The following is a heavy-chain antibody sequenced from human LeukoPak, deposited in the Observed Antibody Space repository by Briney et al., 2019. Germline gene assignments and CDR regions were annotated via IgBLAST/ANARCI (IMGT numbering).Heavy chain of an antibody. CDR2: IYDSGST. V-gene: IGHV4-59*08. CDR3: ARSDFWSGYSSDY. J-gene: IGHJ4*02. D-gene: IGHD3-3*01. CDR1: GGSISSYY. Sequence: PSETLSLTCTVSGGSISSYYWSWIRQPPGKGLEWIGYIYDSGSTNYNPSLKSRVTISVDTSKNQFSLKLSSVTAADTAVYYCARSDFWSGYSSDYWGQGTLVTVSS.